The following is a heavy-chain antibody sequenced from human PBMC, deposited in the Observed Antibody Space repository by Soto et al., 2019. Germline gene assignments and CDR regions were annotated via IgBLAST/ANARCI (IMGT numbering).Heavy chain of an antibody. Sequence: SLGLSCPVSGFTCSNYAMAWVRQAPGKGLEWVSSIRADGSRTHYANSVKGRFTVSRDNSKNRLYLDMKSLRADDTALSYGLSDSTRYFYWIGGYWGQGTLVTVSS. J-gene: IGHJ4*02. CDR3: LSDSTRYFYWIGGY. CDR2: IRADGSRT. D-gene: IGHD3-3*01. V-gene: IGHV3-23*01. CDR1: GFTCSNYA.